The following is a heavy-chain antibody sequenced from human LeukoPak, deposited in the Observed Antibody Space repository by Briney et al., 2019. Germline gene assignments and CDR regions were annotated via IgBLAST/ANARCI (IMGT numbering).Heavy chain of an antibody. CDR3: ARFTVTYAGLDY. D-gene: IGHD3-22*01. CDR2: ISYDGSNK. Sequence: GGSLRLSCAASGFTFSSYGMHWVRQAPGKGLEWVAVISYDGSNKYYADSVKGRFTISRDNSKNMLYLQMNNLRAEDTAVYYCARFTVTYAGLDYWGQGTLVTVSS. CDR1: GFTFSSYG. V-gene: IGHV3-30*03. J-gene: IGHJ4*02.